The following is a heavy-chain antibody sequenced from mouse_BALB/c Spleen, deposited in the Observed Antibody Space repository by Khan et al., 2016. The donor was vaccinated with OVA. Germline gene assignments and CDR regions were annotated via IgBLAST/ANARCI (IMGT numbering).Heavy chain of an antibody. V-gene: IGHV1S56*01. J-gene: IGHJ3*01. CDR2: IYPGNVNT. Sequence: QVQLKESGPELVKPGASVRISCKASGYTFTDYYINWMKQRPGQGLEWIGWIYPGNVNTKYNEKFKDKAILTADKSSSTAYMQLSSLTSEDSAVYFWEREGYYGTSRAWFAYWGQGTMVTVST. D-gene: IGHD2-1*01. CDR3: EREGYYGTSRAWFAY. CDR1: GYTFTDYY.